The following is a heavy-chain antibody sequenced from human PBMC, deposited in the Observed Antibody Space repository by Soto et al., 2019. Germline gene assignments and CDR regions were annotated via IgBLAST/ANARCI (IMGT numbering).Heavy chain of an antibody. V-gene: IGHV4-59*01. CDR1: GGSISSYY. J-gene: IGHJ4*02. D-gene: IGHD3-22*01. CDR2: IYYSGNT. CDR3: ARDYYDSSGYYFDY. Sequence: SETLSLTCTVSGGSISSYYWSWIRQPPGKGLEWIGYIYYSGNTNYNPSLKSQVTISVDTSKNQFSLKLSSVTAADTAVYYCARDYYDSSGYYFDYWGQGTLVTVSS.